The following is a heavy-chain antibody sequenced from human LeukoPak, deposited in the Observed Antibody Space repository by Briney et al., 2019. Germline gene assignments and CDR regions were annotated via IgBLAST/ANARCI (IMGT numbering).Heavy chain of an antibody. J-gene: IGHJ4*02. Sequence: PGGSLRLSCAASGFFFSSYDMSWVRQAPGKGPEWVSTIRSSGVTTYYADSVKGRFTISRDNSKSTLYLQMNSLRADDTAVYYCAKAPEEYCFDYWGQGTLVTVSS. CDR1: GFFFSSYD. CDR2: IRSSGVTT. V-gene: IGHV3-23*01. CDR3: AKAPEEYCFDY.